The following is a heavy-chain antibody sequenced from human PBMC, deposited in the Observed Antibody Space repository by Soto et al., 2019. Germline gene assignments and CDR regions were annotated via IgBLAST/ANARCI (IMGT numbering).Heavy chain of an antibody. CDR2: IYYNGRT. V-gene: IGHV4-39*01. Sequence: QLQLQESGPGLVKPSETLSLTCNVSGGSISSSNYYWGWIRQPPGEGLQWIGSIYYNGRTNYNPSFQSRVTISQDPSKNQFFLKMSSVTATDTAVYYCARQEGYLAGCQGFWGQGALVTVSS. CDR1: GGSISSSNYY. D-gene: IGHD3-22*01. J-gene: IGHJ4*02. CDR3: ARQEGYLAGCQGF.